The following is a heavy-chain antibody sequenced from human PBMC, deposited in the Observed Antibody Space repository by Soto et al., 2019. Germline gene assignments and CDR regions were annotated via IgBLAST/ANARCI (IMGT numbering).Heavy chain of an antibody. J-gene: IGHJ4*02. CDR2: ISSSSSYI. CDR3: ARDPLGYCSSTSCYWSY. CDR1: GFTFSSYS. D-gene: IGHD2-2*01. Sequence: VQLVESGGGLVKPGGSLRLSCAASGFTFSSYSMNWVRQAPGKGLEWVSSISSSSSYIYYADSVKGRFTISRDNDKNSLYLQMNSLRAEDTAVYYCARDPLGYCSSTSCYWSYWGQGTLVTVSS. V-gene: IGHV3-21*01.